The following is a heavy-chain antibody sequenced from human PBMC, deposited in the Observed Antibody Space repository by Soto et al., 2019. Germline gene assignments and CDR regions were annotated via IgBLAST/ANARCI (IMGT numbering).Heavy chain of an antibody. CDR1: GASNTSGAYY. J-gene: IGHJ5*02. D-gene: IGHD1-26*01. CDR2: IYYTGST. CDR3: ASGSRFDP. V-gene: IGHV4-31*03. Sequence: SETLSLTSTVSGASNTSGAYYWTWVRQHPVKGLEWIGHIYYTGSTYYNPSLKSRLNISLDTSKHQFSLQLESMTAADTAIYYCASGSRFDPWGQGTLVTVSS.